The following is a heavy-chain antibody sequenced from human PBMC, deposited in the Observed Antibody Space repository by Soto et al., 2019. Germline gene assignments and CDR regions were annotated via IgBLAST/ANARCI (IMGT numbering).Heavy chain of an antibody. J-gene: IGHJ4*02. V-gene: IGHV3-9*01. CDR3: AKDSEGNYDISTGPVGH. Sequence: PGESLRLSCAASGFTFGDYAMHWVLQAPWKGLEWVSGISWNSGSIGYADSVKGRFTISRDNAKNSLYLQMNSLRAEDTALYYCAKDSEGNYDISTGPVGHWGQGTMVTVSS. CDR1: GFTFGDYA. CDR2: ISWNSGSI. D-gene: IGHD3-9*01.